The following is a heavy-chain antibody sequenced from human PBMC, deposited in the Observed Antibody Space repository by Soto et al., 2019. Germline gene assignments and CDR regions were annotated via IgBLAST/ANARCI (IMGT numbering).Heavy chain of an antibody. CDR1: GASVSHGY. CDR3: ARRYYDSTGFAVDP. V-gene: IGHV4-59*02. CDR2: MYFGGSF. J-gene: IGHJ5*02. Sequence: QMQLQASGPGLVKPSETLSLTCNVSGASVSHGYWSWIRQPPGKGLEWIGFMYFGGSFNYNPSLTSRATISVETSKNQFSMKLTSVAASDTAVYYCARRYYDSTGFAVDPWGQGTLVTVSS. D-gene: IGHD3-22*01.